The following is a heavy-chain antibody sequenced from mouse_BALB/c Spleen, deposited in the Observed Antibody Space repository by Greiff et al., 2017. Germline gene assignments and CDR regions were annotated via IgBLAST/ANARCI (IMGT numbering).Heavy chain of an antibody. CDR1: GYTFTSYW. CDR3: KTEAY. CDR2: IYPGSGST. V-gene: IGHV1S22*01. Sequence: LQQPGSELVRPGASVKLSCKASGYTFTSYWMHWVKQRPGQGLEWIGNIYPGSGSTNYDEKFKSKATLTVDTSSSTAYMQLSSLTSEDSAVYYCKTEAYWGQGTLVTVSA. J-gene: IGHJ3*01.